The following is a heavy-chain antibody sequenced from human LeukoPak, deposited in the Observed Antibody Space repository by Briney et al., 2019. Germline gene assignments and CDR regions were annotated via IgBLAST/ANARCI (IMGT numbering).Heavy chain of an antibody. D-gene: IGHD2-15*01. V-gene: IGHV1-18*01. CDR2: ISGYNGNT. CDR3: ARWYCGGGSCYSYYYGMDV. Sequence: ASVKVSCKASGYTFTSYGISWVRQAPGQGLEWMGWISGYNGNTNYAEKVQGRVTMTKDTSTSTAYMEVRSLRSDDTAVYYCARWYCGGGSCYSYYYGMDVWGQGTTVTVSS. CDR1: GYTFTSYG. J-gene: IGHJ6*02.